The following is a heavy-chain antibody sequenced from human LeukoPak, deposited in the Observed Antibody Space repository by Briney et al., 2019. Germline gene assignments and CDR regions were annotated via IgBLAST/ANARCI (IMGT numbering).Heavy chain of an antibody. CDR3: ARGMAGTEQLASDY. Sequence: GASVKVSCKASGYTFTSYDINWVRQATGQGLEWMGWMNPNSGNTGYAQKFQGRVTITRNTSISTAYMELSSLRSEDTAVYYCARGMAGTEQLASDYWGQGTLVTVSS. CDR2: MNPNSGNT. J-gene: IGHJ4*02. V-gene: IGHV1-8*03. D-gene: IGHD6-13*01. CDR1: GYTFTSYD.